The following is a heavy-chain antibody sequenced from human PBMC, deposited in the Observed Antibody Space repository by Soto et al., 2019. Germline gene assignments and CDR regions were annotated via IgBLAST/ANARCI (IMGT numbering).Heavy chain of an antibody. D-gene: IGHD2-15*01. Sequence: EVQLVESGGGLIQPGGSLRLSCAASGFTVSSNYMSWVRQAPGKGLEWVSVIYSGGSTYYADSVKGRFTISRDNSKNTLYLQMNSLRAEDTAVYYCARDRRLGYCSGGSFYSGYYYGMDVWGQGTTVTVSS. J-gene: IGHJ6*02. CDR1: GFTVSSNY. CDR3: ARDRRLGYCSGGSFYSGYYYGMDV. CDR2: IYSGGST. V-gene: IGHV3-53*01.